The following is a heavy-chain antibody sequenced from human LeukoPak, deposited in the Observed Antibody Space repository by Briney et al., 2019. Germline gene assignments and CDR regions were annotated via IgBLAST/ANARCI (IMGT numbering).Heavy chain of an antibody. D-gene: IGHD6-19*01. Sequence: PGGSLRLSCAASGYWMSWVRQAPGKGLEWVANIKQDGSDKNYVDSVKGRFTISRDNAKNSLYLQMNSLRADDTAVYYCASAAVAGTKRLDYWGQGTLVTVSS. CDR2: IKQDGSDK. CDR1: GYW. CDR3: ASAAVAGTKRLDY. J-gene: IGHJ4*02. V-gene: IGHV3-7*01.